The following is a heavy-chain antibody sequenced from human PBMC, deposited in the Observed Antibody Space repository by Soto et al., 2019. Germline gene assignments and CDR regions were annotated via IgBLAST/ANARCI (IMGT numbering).Heavy chain of an antibody. D-gene: IGHD3-10*01. V-gene: IGHV3-23*01. CDR2: ISGSGGST. CDR3: AKSGITMVRGVIGDDAFDI. CDR1: GFTFSSYA. Sequence: GGSLRLSCAASGFTFSSYAMSWVRQAPGKGLEWVSAISGSGGSTYYADSVKGRFTISRDNSKNTLYLQMNSLRAEDTAVYYCAKSGITMVRGVIGDDAFDIWGQGTMVTVSS. J-gene: IGHJ3*02.